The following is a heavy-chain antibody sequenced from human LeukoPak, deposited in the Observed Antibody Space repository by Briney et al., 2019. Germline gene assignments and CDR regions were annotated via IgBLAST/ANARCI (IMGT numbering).Heavy chain of an antibody. V-gene: IGHV3-23*01. CDR3: AKGEAPRRSLPVDY. J-gene: IGHJ4*02. CDR2: ISGSGGST. Sequence: GGSLRLSCAASGFTFSSYAMSWVRQAPGKGLEWVSAISGSGGSTYYADSVKGRFTISRDNSKNTLYLQMNSLRAEDTAVYYCAKGEAPRRSLPVDYWGQGTLVTVSS. CDR1: GFTFSSYA. D-gene: IGHD2-2*01.